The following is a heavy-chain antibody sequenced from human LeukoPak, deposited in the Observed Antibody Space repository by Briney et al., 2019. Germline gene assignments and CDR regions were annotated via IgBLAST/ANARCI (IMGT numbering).Heavy chain of an antibody. CDR1: GFTVSSNY. V-gene: IGHV3-53*01. CDR2: IYSGGST. CDR3: ARGRVSYYYYMDV. J-gene: IGHJ6*03. D-gene: IGHD2-8*01. Sequence: GGSLRLSCAASGFTVSSNYMSWVRRAPGKGLEWVSVIYSGGSTYYADSVKGRFTISRDNSKNTLYLQMNSLRAEDTAVYYCARGRVSYYYYMDVWGKGTTVTVSS.